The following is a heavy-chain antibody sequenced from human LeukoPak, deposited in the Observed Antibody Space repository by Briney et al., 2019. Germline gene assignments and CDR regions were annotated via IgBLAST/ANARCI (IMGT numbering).Heavy chain of an antibody. CDR1: GFTFNRYN. Sequence: GGSLRLSCAASGFTFNRYNMNWVRRAPGKGLEWVSSISTSSSYIYYADSVRGRFTISRDNAKNTLYLQMNSLTDEDTAVYYCARERGYSGYADFDYWGQGTLVTVSS. CDR2: ISTSSSYI. CDR3: ARERGYSGYADFDY. J-gene: IGHJ4*02. V-gene: IGHV3-21*01. D-gene: IGHD5-12*01.